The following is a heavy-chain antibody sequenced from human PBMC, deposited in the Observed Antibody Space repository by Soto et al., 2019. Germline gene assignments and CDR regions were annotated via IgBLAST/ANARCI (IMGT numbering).Heavy chain of an antibody. Sequence: QVQLVQSGAEVKKPGAAVKVSCKASEYTFTSYAITWVRQAPGQGPEWMGWINGYNGNTNYGQKVQGRVTMTSDKYTSTAYMELRSLSSDDTAIYYCARVYYGSGGSMDVWGQGTTVTVSS. D-gene: IGHD3-10*01. V-gene: IGHV1-18*01. CDR1: EYTFTSYA. CDR2: INGYNGNT. J-gene: IGHJ6*02. CDR3: ARVYYGSGGSMDV.